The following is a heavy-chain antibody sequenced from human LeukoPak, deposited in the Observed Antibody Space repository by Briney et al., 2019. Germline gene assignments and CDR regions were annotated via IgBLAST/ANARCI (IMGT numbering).Heavy chain of an antibody. CDR3: ARLPGFRDAFDI. Sequence: PSETLSLTCTVSGGSISSYYWSWIRQPPGKGLEWIGYIYYSGSTNYNPSLKSRVTISVDTSKNQFSLKLSSVTAADTAVYYCARLPGFRDAFDIWGQGTMVTASS. CDR2: IYYSGST. V-gene: IGHV4-59*08. CDR1: GGSISSYY. J-gene: IGHJ3*02.